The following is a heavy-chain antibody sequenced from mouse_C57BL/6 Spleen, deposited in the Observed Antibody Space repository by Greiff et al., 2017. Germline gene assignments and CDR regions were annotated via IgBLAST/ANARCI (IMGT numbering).Heavy chain of an antibody. V-gene: IGHV7-1*01. Sequence: EVQGVESGGGLVQPGRSLRLSCATSGFTFSDFYMEWVRQAPGKGLEWIAASRNKANDNSTEYSASVKGRFIVSRDTSQSILYLQMNALRAEDTAMYYGARDWDWDRGSPFAYWGQGTLVTVSA. CDR2: SRNKANDNST. J-gene: IGHJ3*01. D-gene: IGHD4-1*01. CDR3: ARDWDWDRGSPFAY. CDR1: GFTFSDFY.